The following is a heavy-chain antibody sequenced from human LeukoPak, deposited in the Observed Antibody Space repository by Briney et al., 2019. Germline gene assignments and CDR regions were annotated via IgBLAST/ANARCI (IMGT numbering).Heavy chain of an antibody. CDR1: GFTFSSYG. V-gene: IGHV3-33*01. CDR3: VRGDWYFES. Sequence: HPGGSLRLSRAASGFTFSSYGMHWVRQAPGKGLEWVAVIWYDGSNKYYADSVKGRFTISRDNSKNTLYLQMNSLRAEDTAVYFCVRGDWYFESWGQGTLVTVSS. CDR2: IWYDGSNK. J-gene: IGHJ4*02. D-gene: IGHD2-21*01.